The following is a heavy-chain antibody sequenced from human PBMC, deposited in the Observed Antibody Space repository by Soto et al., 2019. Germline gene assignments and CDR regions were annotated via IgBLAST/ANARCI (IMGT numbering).Heavy chain of an antibody. D-gene: IGHD6-13*01. CDR3: AHRNVKTRSIAAARTYGP. V-gene: IGHV2-5*01. Sequence: SGPTLVNPTQTLTLTCTFSGFSLSTSGVGVGWIRQPPGKALEWLALIYWNDDKRYSPSLKSRLTITKDTSKNQVVLTMTNMDPVDTATYYCAHRNVKTRSIAAARTYGPWGQGTLVTVSS. J-gene: IGHJ5*02. CDR1: GFSLSTSGVG. CDR2: IYWNDDK.